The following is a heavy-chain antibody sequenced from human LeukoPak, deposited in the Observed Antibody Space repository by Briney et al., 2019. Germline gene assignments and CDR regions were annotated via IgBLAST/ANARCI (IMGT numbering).Heavy chain of an antibody. V-gene: IGHV3-48*01. D-gene: IGHD1-1*01. J-gene: IGHJ4*02. CDR3: VRRYNESPRDIRFDH. CDR2: IRSSGSII. Sequence: PGGSLRLSCAATGVTLSSYSMNWVRQAPGKGLEWISYIRSSGSIINYAESVKGRFTISRDNAKSSLYLQMNSRRAEDTAVYYCVRRYNESPRDIRFDHWGQGTLVTVSS. CDR1: GVTLSSYS.